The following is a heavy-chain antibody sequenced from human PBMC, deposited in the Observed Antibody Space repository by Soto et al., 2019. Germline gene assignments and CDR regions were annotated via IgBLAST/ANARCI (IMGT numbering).Heavy chain of an antibody. V-gene: IGHV3-66*01. CDR1: GFTVSDNY. J-gene: IGHJ4*02. CDR3: ARAMTYESSGHYFYPLDY. CDR2: IYSGGST. Sequence: PGGSLRLSCAASGFTVSDNYMRWVRQAPGKGLEWGSAIYSGGSTSYTDSVKGRFTISRDNSKNTLYLQMNSLRGEDTAVYYCARAMTYESSGHYFYPLDYWGQGTLVTGSS. D-gene: IGHD3-22*01.